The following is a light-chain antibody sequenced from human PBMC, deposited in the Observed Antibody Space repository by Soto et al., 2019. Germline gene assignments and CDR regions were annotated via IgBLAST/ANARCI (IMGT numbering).Light chain of an antibody. Sequence: EIVMTQSPATLSLSPGERATLSCRASQSVSSSYLSWYQQKPGQAPRLLIYNAFIRATGIPARFSGSGSGTDFTLTISSLQPEDFAVYYCQQDYLSLTFGGGTKVEIK. V-gene: IGKV3D-7*01. CDR2: NAF. CDR3: QQDYLSLT. CDR1: QSVSSSY. J-gene: IGKJ4*01.